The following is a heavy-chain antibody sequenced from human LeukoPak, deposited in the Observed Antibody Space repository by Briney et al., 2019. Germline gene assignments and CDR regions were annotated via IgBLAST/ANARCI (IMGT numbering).Heavy chain of an antibody. J-gene: IGHJ3*02. CDR3: ARVAVVNDAFDM. V-gene: IGHV4-34*01. Sequence: PSETLSLTCAVYGGSFSGYYWSWIRQPPGKGLEWIGEINHSGSTNYNPSLKSRVTISVDTSKNQFSLKLSSVTAADTAVYYCARVAVVNDAFDMWGQGTMVTVSS. CDR1: GGSFSGYY. CDR2: INHSGST.